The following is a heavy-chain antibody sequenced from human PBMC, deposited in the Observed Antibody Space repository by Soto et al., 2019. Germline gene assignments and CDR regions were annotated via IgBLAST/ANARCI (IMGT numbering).Heavy chain of an antibody. CDR1: GFTFSNAW. J-gene: IGHJ3*02. CDR3: TTEGNYYDSSGYPNDAFDI. D-gene: IGHD3-22*01. V-gene: IGHV3-15*01. CDR2: IKSKTDGGTT. Sequence: GGSLRLSCAASGFTFSNAWMSWVRQAPGKGLEWVGRIKSKTDGGTTDYAAPVKGRFTISRDDSKNTLYLQMNSLKTEDTAVYYCTTEGNYYDSSGYPNDAFDIWGQGTMVTVSS.